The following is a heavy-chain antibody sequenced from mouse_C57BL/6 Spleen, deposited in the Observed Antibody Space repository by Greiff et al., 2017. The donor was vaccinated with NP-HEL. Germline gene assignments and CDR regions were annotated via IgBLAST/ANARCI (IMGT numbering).Heavy chain of an antibody. J-gene: IGHJ3*01. CDR2: ILPGSGST. D-gene: IGHD2-4*01. V-gene: IGHV1-9*01. CDR1: GYTFTGYW. Sequence: VQLKQSGAELMKPGASVTLSCKATGYTFTGYWIEWVKQRPGHGLEWIGEILPGSGSTNYNEKFKGKATFTADTSSNTAYMQLSSMTTEDSAIYYGARYDYDGEPDFADWGQGTLVTVSA. CDR3: ARYDYDGEPDFAD.